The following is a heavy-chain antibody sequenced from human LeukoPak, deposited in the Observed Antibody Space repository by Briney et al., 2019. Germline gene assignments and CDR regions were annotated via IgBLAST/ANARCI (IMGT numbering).Heavy chain of an antibody. CDR3: TEEKAPDYVWGSYRYISPSPYFDY. CDR1: GFTFSNAW. CDR2: IKSKTDGGTT. J-gene: IGHJ4*02. Sequence: GGSLRLSCAASGFTFSNAWMSWVRQAPGKGLEWVGRIKSKTDGGTTDYAAPVKGRFTISRDDSKNTLYLQMNSLKTEDTAVYYCTEEKAPDYVWGSYRYISPSPYFDYWGQGTLVTVSS. D-gene: IGHD3-16*02. V-gene: IGHV3-15*01.